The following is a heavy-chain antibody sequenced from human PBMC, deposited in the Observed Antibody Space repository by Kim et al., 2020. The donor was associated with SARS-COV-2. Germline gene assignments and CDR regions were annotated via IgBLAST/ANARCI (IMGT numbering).Heavy chain of an antibody. V-gene: IGHV3-74*01. CDR2: TNNDGSST. D-gene: IGHD3-10*01. Sequence: GGSLRLSCAASGFTFSSYWIYWVRQAPGKGLVWVSRTNNDGSSTNYADSVKGRFTISRDNAKNTLYLQMNSLRAEDTAVYYFARAVPGSGGGMDVWGQGT. J-gene: IGHJ6*02. CDR3: ARAVPGSGGGMDV. CDR1: GFTFSSYW.